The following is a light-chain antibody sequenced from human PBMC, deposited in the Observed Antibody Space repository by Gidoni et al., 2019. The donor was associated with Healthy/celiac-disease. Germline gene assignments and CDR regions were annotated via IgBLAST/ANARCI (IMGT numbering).Light chain of an antibody. V-gene: IGKV1D-13*01. CDR2: DAS. Sequence: AIQLTQSPASLSASVGDRVTITCRASQGISSALAWYQQKQGKAPKLLIYDASSLESGVPSRFSGSGSGTDFTRTISSLQPEDFATYSCQQFNNYWITFGQGTRLEIK. CDR1: QGISSA. CDR3: QQFNNYWIT. J-gene: IGKJ5*01.